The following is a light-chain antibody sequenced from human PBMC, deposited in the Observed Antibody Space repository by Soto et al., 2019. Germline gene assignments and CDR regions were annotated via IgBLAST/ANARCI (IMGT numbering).Light chain of an antibody. CDR1: QSVSTS. CDR2: DAS. CDR3: QVRDVWPS. V-gene: IGKV3-11*01. J-gene: IGKJ1*01. Sequence: IVLTHSPPTLSLTPGERAPLSCRASQSVSTSLAWYQHKPGQAPRLIIYDASKRAPGIPARFSGCGSGTTFPLTISSLEPEDFAVYYCQVRDVWPSFGQGTKVDIK.